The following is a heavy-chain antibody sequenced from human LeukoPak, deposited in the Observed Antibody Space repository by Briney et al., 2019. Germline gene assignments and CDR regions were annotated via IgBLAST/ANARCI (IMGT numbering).Heavy chain of an antibody. CDR3: APRYYYDAFDI. D-gene: IGHD1-26*01. Sequence: ASVKVSCKPSGYTFTSYDINWVRQATGQRLEWMGWMNPTSVNTGYAQKFQRRVSSPINTTLSTAYMHLSSVRSEGTAVYYCAPRYYYDAFDIWGEGTMVSVSS. J-gene: IGHJ3*02. CDR2: MNPTSVNT. V-gene: IGHV1-8*01. CDR1: GYTFTSYD.